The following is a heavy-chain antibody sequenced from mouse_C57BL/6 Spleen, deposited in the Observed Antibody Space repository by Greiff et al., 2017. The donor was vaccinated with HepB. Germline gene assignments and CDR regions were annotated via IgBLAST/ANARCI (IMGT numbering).Heavy chain of an antibody. V-gene: IGHV2-2*01. J-gene: IGHJ4*01. D-gene: IGHD1-1*02. Sequence: VKLQESGPGLVQPSQSLSITCTVSGFSLTSYGVHWVRQSPGKGLEWLGVIWSGGSTDYNAAFISRLSISKDNSKSQVFSKMNSLQADDTAIYYWARNWDGDYAMDYWGQGTSVTVSS. CDR1: GFSLTSYG. CDR2: IWSGGST. CDR3: ARNWDGDYAMDY.